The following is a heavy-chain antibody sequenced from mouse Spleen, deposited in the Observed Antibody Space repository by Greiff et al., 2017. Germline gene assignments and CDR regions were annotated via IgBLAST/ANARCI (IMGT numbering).Heavy chain of an antibody. Sequence: EVKLQESGAELVRPGASVKLSCTASGFNIKDDYMHWVKQRPEQGLEWIGWIDPENGDTEYASKFQGKATITADTSSNTAYLQLSSLTSEDTAVYYCTTYGPSWFAYWGQGTLVTVSA. CDR3: TTYGPSWFAY. J-gene: IGHJ3*01. V-gene: IGHV14-4*01. CDR1: GFNIKDDY. CDR2: IDPENGDT. D-gene: IGHD2-10*02.